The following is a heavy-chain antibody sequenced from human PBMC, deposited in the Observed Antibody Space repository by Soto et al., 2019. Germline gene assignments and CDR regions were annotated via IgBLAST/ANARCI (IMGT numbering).Heavy chain of an antibody. CDR3: ASPYCSGGSCYSSYYYYGMDV. CDR1: GGPFSSYA. J-gene: IGHJ6*02. Sequence: KVSCKASGGPFSSYAISWVRQAPGQGLEWMGGIIPIFGTANYAQKFQGRVTITADESTSTAYMELSSLRSEDTAVYYCASPYCSGGSCYSSYYYYGMDVWGQGATVTVSS. CDR2: IIPIFGTA. V-gene: IGHV1-69*01. D-gene: IGHD2-15*01.